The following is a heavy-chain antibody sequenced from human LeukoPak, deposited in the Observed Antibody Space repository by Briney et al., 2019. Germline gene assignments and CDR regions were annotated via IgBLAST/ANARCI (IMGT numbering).Heavy chain of an antibody. Sequence: SETLSLTCTVSGGSISSSSYYWGWIRQPPGKGLEWIGSICYSGSTYYNPSLKSRDTISVDTSKNQFSLKLSSVTAADTAVYYCARYYDFWSGYYFDYWGQGTLVTVSS. CDR3: ARYYDFWSGYYFDY. D-gene: IGHD3-3*01. V-gene: IGHV4-39*01. CDR2: ICYSGST. J-gene: IGHJ4*02. CDR1: GGSISSSSYY.